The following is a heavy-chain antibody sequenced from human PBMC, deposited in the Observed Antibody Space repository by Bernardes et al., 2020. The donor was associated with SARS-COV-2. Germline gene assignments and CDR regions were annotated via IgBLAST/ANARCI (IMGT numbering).Heavy chain of an antibody. D-gene: IGHD4-17*01. Sequence: ETLSLTCTVSGGSISSSSYYWGWIRQPPGKGLEWIGSMYSSGSSYYNPSLQSRVSESVDTSKNQFSLRLSSVTAADTAVYYCAVRKGRMTTSAFDIWGQGTMVTVSS. J-gene: IGHJ3*02. CDR2: MYSSGSS. CDR1: GGSISSSSYY. CDR3: AVRKGRMTTSAFDI. V-gene: IGHV4-39*01.